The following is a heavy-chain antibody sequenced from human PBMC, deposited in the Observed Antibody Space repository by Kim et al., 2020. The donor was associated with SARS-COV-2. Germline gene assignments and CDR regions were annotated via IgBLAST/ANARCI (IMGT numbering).Heavy chain of an antibody. D-gene: IGHD2-21*02. CDR1: GFTFDDYA. CDR3: AKDMCGGDCYDFDY. CDR2: ISWNSGSI. J-gene: IGHJ4*02. V-gene: IGHV3-9*01. Sequence: GGSLRLSCAASGFTFDDYAMHWVRQAPGKGLEWVSGISWNSGSIGYADSVKGRFTISRDTAKNSLYLQMNSLRAEDTALYYCAKDMCGGDCYDFDYWGQGTLVTVSS.